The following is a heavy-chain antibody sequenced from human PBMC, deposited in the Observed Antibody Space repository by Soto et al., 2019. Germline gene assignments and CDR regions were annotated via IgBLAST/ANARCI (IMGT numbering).Heavy chain of an antibody. CDR1: GFIFKMYW. Sequence: GGSLRLSCAASGFIFKMYWMHWVRQTPGKGLVWISRIYNDGSYTNYADSVKGRFTISRDNVNDTLYLQMNNLRAEDSGLYYCTRGPRPISTGTGAYWGQGTQVTVSS. CDR3: TRGPRPISTGTGAY. J-gene: IGHJ4*02. D-gene: IGHD3-10*01. CDR2: IYNDGSYT. V-gene: IGHV3-74*01.